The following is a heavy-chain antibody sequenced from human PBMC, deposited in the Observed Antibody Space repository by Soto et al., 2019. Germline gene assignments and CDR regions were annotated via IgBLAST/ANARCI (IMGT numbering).Heavy chain of an antibody. J-gene: IGHJ4*02. Sequence: QVHLVQSGAEVKKPGASVKVSCKGSGYIFTTYGITWVRQAPGQGLEWMGWISAHNGNTIYAQKLQGRVTVTRDTSTSIAYMELRNLRSDDTAVYYCARGRYGDYWGQGALVTVSS. CDR2: ISAHNGNT. CDR1: GYIFTTYG. CDR3: ARGRYGDY. V-gene: IGHV1-18*01. D-gene: IGHD1-1*01.